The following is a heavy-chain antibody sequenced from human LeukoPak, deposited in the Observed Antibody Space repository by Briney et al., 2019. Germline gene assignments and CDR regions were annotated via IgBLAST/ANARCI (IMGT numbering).Heavy chain of an antibody. CDR2: INPHSGDT. Sequence: ASVRVSCKASGYTFTGYYMHWVRQAPGQGLGWMGWINPHSGDTNYAQKFQGRVTMTRDTSISSAYMDLSRLRSDDTAIYYCARAHEFADLLIDYWGQGTLVTVSS. CDR1: GYTFTGYY. D-gene: IGHD2-21*02. V-gene: IGHV1-2*02. J-gene: IGHJ4*02. CDR3: ARAHEFADLLIDY.